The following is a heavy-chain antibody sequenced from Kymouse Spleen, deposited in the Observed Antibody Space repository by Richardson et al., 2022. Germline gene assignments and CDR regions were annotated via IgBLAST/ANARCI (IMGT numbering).Heavy chain of an antibody. D-gene: IGHD3-3*01. Sequence: QVQLQESGPGLVKPSQTLSLTCTVSGGSISSGGYYWSWIRQHPGKGLEWIGYIYYSGSTYYNPSLKSRVTISVDTSKNQFSLKLSSVTAADTAVYYCARDLHDFWSGPDYYYYGMDVWGQGTTVTVSS. J-gene: IGHJ6*02. V-gene: IGHV4-31*03. CDR3: ARDLHDFWSGPDYYYYGMDV. CDR1: GGSISSGGYY. CDR2: IYYSGST.